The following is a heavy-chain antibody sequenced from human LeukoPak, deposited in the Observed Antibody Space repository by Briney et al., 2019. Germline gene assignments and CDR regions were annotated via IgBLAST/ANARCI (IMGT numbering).Heavy chain of an antibody. CDR3: ARGVVLTGSNWFGP. V-gene: IGHV4-34*01. Sequence: SETLSLTCAVYGGSFSGYYWSWIRQPPGKGLEWIGEINHSGSTNYNPSLKSRVTISVDTSKNQFSLKLSSVTAADTAVYYCARGVVLTGSNWFGPWGQGTLVTVSS. J-gene: IGHJ5*02. CDR2: INHSGST. D-gene: IGHD3-9*01. CDR1: GGSFSGYY.